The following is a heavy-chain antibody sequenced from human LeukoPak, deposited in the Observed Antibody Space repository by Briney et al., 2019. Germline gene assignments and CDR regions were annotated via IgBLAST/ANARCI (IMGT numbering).Heavy chain of an antibody. CDR2: IKPDGSEK. CDR1: GFTFSNSW. J-gene: IGHJ4*02. V-gene: IGHV3-7*01. Sequence: GGSLRLSCPASGFTFSNSWMAWVRQAPGKGLEWVANIKPDGSEKYYVGSVKGRFTISKDNAKNSLYLQMNSLRVEDTAMYYCARSTAGLDYWGQGTLVTVSS. CDR3: ARSTAGLDY. D-gene: IGHD5-18*01.